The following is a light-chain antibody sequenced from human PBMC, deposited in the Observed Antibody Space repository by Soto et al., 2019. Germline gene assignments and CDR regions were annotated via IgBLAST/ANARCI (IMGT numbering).Light chain of an antibody. V-gene: IGLV2-14*01. J-gene: IGLJ1*01. CDR3: SSYTSSSTYV. Sequence: SALTQPASVSGSPGQSITISCTGTSSDVGGYNYVSWYQQHPGKAPKLMIYDVSNRPSGVSNRFSGSKSGNTASLTISGLQAEDEVDYYCSSYTSSSTYVFGTGTKLTVL. CDR1: SSDVGGYNY. CDR2: DVS.